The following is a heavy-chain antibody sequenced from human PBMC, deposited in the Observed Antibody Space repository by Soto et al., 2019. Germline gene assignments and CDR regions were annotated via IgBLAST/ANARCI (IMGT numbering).Heavy chain of an antibody. CDR3: ARQVVTPDGDYYGMDV. J-gene: IGHJ6*02. D-gene: IGHD2-21*02. V-gene: IGHV3-53*01. CDR2: LYSDGTT. CDR1: GFSVTNNF. Sequence: GSLRLSCAASGFSVTNNFMNWVRQAPGKGLEWVSILYSDGTTYYGDSLRGRVTISIDTSMNTVFLEMNSLRDEDTAVYYCARQVVTPDGDYYGMDVWGQGTPVTVSS.